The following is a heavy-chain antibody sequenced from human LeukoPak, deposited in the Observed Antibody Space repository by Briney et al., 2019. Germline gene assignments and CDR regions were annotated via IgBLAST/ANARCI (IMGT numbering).Heavy chain of an antibody. J-gene: IGHJ4*02. V-gene: IGHV4-61*02. CDR2: IYPSGSS. CDR3: ARGPYYYDSSGCFDY. D-gene: IGHD3-22*01. CDR1: GDSISSGDYY. Sequence: PSETLSLTCTVSGDSISSGDYYWSWIRQPAGKGLQWIGRIYPSGSSNYNPSLKSRVTISVDTSKNQFSLKLNSVTAADTAMYYCARGPYYYDSSGCFDYWGQGTLVTVSS.